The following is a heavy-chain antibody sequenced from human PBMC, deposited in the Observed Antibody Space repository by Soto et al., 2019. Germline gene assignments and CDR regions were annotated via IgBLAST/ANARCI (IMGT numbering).Heavy chain of an antibody. V-gene: IGHV3-30-3*01. D-gene: IGHD3-3*01. CDR3: AREVYYDFWSGFNTHPYYFDA. J-gene: IGHJ4*02. Sequence: QVQLVESGGGVVQPGRSLRLSCAASGFTFSRHTMHWVRQAPGKGLEWVAAISDDVSNTYYADSVKGRFTISRDNSKNPLYLQMNSLSSEDTAVHHCAREVYYDFWSGFNTHPYYFDAWGQGTLVTVS. CDR2: ISDDVSNT. CDR1: GFTFSRHT.